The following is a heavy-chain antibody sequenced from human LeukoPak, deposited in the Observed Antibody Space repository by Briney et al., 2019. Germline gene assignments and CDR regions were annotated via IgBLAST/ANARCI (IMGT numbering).Heavy chain of an antibody. J-gene: IGHJ4*02. CDR2: ISWNSGYI. CDR1: GFTFDNYA. Sequence: GGSLRLSCAASGFTFDNYAMHWVPQAPGKGLEWLSLISWNSGYIGYADSVKGRFTISRDNAKKSLDLQMNSLRAEDTAFYYCAKVRGTYSSGYFFDYWGQGTLVTVSS. D-gene: IGHD6-19*01. V-gene: IGHV3-9*01. CDR3: AKVRGTYSSGYFFDY.